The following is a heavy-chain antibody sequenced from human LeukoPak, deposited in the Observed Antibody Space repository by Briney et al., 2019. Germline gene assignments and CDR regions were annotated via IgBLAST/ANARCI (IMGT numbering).Heavy chain of an antibody. CDR1: GGSVSRGSYY. D-gene: IGHD3-9*01. V-gene: IGHV4-61*01. CDR2: IYYSGST. CDR3: ARAKDILTVWSLRRRWFDP. Sequence: PSETLSLTCTVSGGSVSRGSYYWSWIRQPPGKGLEWIGYIYYSGSTNYNPSLKSRVTISVDTSKNQFSLKLSSVTAADTAVYYCARAKDILTVWSLRRRWFDPWGQGTLVTVSS. J-gene: IGHJ5*02.